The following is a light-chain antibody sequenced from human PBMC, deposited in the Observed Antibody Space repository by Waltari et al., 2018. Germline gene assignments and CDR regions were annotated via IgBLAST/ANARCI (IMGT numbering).Light chain of an antibody. CDR1: SSNIGPNT. Sequence: QSMLTQPPSASGTPGQKVTVSCSGCSSNIGPNTVNWYRQFPGTAPKLLIYANTPRPSGVPDRFSGSKSGASASLDIGGLESGDEAQDFCAAWDDSLNVWVFGGGTKVTVL. V-gene: IGLV1-44*01. J-gene: IGLJ3*02. CDR3: AAWDDSLNVWV. CDR2: ANT.